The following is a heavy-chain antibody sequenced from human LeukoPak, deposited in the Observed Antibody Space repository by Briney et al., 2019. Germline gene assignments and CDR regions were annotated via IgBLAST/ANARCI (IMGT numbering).Heavy chain of an antibody. Sequence: PSETLSLTCAVYGGSFSGCYWSWIGQPPGKGLEWIGDINHSGSTNYNPSLKSRVTISVDTSKNQFSLKLSSVTAADTAVYYCAREKYCSGGSCLDYWGQGTLVTVSS. CDR1: GGSFSGCY. D-gene: IGHD2-15*01. CDR2: INHSGST. CDR3: AREKYCSGGSCLDY. J-gene: IGHJ4*02. V-gene: IGHV4-34*01.